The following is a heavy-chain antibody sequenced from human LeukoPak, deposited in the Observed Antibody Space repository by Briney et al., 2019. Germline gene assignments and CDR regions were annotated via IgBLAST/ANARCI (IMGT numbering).Heavy chain of an antibody. CDR3: ARDSGYSYGLPDY. D-gene: IGHD5-18*01. V-gene: IGHV3-74*01. Sequence: GGSLRLSCAASGFTFSSYAMTWVRQAPGKGLVWVSRINSDGSSTRYADSVKGRFTISRDNAKNTLYLQMNSLRAEDTAVYYCARDSGYSYGLPDYWGQGTLVTVSS. CDR1: GFTFSSYA. CDR2: INSDGSST. J-gene: IGHJ4*02.